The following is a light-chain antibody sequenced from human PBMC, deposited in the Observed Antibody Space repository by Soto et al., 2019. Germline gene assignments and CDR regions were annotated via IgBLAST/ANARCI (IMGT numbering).Light chain of an antibody. CDR1: QSISRSY. CDR3: QQYGGSLRT. Sequence: EVVLTQSPGTLSLSPGETATLSCRASQSISRSYLAWYQQKSGQAPRPLIYGASIRATGIPDRFGGSGSGTDFTLTISRLEPEDFAVYYCQQYGGSLRTFGQGTKVDIK. V-gene: IGKV3-20*01. CDR2: GAS. J-gene: IGKJ1*01.